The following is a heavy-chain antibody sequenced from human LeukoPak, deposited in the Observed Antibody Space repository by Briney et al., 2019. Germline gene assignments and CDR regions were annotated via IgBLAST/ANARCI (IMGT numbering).Heavy chain of an antibody. D-gene: IGHD2-15*01. CDR2: IYTSGSS. Sequence: SETLSLTCTVSGGSISSYYWSWIRQPAGKGLEWIGRIYTSGSSGYNPSLKSRVTMSVDTSKNQFSLKLSSVTAADTAVYYCARVDLRAAYFDYWGQGTLVTVSS. V-gene: IGHV4-4*07. CDR3: ARVDLRAAYFDY. CDR1: GGSISSYY. J-gene: IGHJ4*02.